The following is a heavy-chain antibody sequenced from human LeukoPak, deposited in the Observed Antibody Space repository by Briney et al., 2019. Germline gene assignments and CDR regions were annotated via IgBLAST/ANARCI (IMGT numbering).Heavy chain of an antibody. Sequence: GGSLRLSCAASGYTFSSHGLTWVRQAPGKGLERVSTINGAGDNTYYAETVKGRFTISRDNSKNTLYLQMHSLRAEDTAIYYCAKVSVCYGCYLDYWGQGTLVTVS. J-gene: IGHJ4*02. CDR3: AKVSVCYGCYLDY. CDR2: INGAGDNT. D-gene: IGHD3-16*01. CDR1: GYTFSSHG. V-gene: IGHV3-23*01.